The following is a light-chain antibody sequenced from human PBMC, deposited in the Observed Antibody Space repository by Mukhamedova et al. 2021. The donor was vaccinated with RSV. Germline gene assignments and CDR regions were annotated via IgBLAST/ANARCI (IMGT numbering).Light chain of an antibody. J-gene: IGLJ1*01. CDR3: QVWDSMSEHYA. Sequence: WVPERFSGSNSGGTATLTISRVEAGDEADYYCQVWDSMSEHYAFGTGTKVTVL. V-gene: IGLV3-21*01.